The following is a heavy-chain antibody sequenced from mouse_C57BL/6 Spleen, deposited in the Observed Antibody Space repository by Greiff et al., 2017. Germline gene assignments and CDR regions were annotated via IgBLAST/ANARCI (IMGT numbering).Heavy chain of an antibody. CDR2: INPNNGGT. Sequence: EVQLQQSGPELVKPGASVKISCKASGYTFTDYYMNWVKQSHGKSLEWIGDINPNNGGTSYNQKFKGKATLTVDKSSSTAYMELRSLTSEDSAVYYCAREGGLGRGYWGQGTTLTVSS. V-gene: IGHV1-26*01. CDR3: AREGGLGRGY. J-gene: IGHJ2*01. D-gene: IGHD4-1*01. CDR1: GYTFTDYY.